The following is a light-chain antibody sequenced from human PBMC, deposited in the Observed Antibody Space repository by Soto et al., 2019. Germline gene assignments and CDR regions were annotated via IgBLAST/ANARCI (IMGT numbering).Light chain of an antibody. Sequence: EIVMTQSPATLSVSPGERATLSCRGSQSVNSNLVWYQQKPGQAPRLLIYGASTRATGIPGRFSGSGYGTEFTLTISSLQSEDFAVYYCQQYNNWLWTFGQGTKVEI. CDR2: GAS. CDR1: QSVNSN. CDR3: QQYNNWLWT. V-gene: IGKV3-15*01. J-gene: IGKJ1*01.